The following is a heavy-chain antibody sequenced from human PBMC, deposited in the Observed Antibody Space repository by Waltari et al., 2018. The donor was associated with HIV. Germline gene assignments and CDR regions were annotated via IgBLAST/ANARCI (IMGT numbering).Heavy chain of an antibody. CDR3: AAYYDSSTWGGMDV. Sequence: QVQLVQSGAEVKKPGASVKVSCKASGYTFTSYDINWVRQDTGQGLEWMGGIDPNSGNTGYAQKCQGRVTMTRNTSISTAYMELSSLRSEDTAVYYCAAYYDSSTWGGMDVWGQGTTVTVSS. J-gene: IGHJ6*02. CDR1: GYTFTSYD. D-gene: IGHD3-22*01. V-gene: IGHV1-8*01. CDR2: IDPNSGNT.